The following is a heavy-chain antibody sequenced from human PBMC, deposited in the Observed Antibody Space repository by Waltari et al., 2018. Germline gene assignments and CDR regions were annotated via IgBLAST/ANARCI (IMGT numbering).Heavy chain of an antibody. J-gene: IGHJ4*02. CDR2: ISYDGSNK. V-gene: IGHV3-30*03. CDR1: GFTFSSYG. D-gene: IGHD3-10*01. Sequence: QVQLVESGGGVVQPGRSLRLSCAASGFTFSSYGMHWVRQAPGKGLEWVAVISYDGSNKYYADSVKGRFTISRDNAKNSLYLQMNSLRAEDTAVYYCAREGAGNYWGQGTLVTVSS. CDR3: AREGAGNY.